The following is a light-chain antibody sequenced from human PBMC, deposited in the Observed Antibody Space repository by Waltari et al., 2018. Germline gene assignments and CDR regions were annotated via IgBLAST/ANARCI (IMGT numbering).Light chain of an antibody. CDR3: QHYYSTPLT. Sequence: DIQMTQSPSSLSASVGDRVTITCRASQGITNDLAWYQQKPGETPKLLIYEASSLQSGIPSRFSGSGSGTDFTLTISSLQSEDFATCYCQHYYSTPLTFGGGTKVEIK. V-gene: IGKV1-NL1*01. CDR1: QGITND. J-gene: IGKJ4*01. CDR2: EAS.